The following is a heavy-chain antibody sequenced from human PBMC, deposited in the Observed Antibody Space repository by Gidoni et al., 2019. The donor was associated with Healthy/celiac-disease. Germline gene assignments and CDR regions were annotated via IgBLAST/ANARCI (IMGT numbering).Heavy chain of an antibody. Sequence: EVQLVESGGGLVKPGGSLRLSCAASGFTFSSDSMNWVRQAPGKGLEWVSSISSSSSYIYYADSVKGRFTISRDNAKNSLYLQMNSLRAEDTAVYYCASLGFYYDSSGHPFDYWGQGTLVTVSS. D-gene: IGHD3-22*01. CDR3: ASLGFYYDSSGHPFDY. CDR1: GFTFSSDS. CDR2: ISSSSSYI. J-gene: IGHJ4*02. V-gene: IGHV3-21*01.